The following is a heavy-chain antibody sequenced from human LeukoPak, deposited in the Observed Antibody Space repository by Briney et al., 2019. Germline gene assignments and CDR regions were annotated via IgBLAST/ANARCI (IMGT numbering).Heavy chain of an antibody. V-gene: IGHV1-58*01. Sequence: SVKVSCKASVFTFTSSAVQWVRQARGQRLEWIGWIVVGSGNTNYAQKFQERVTITRDMSTSTAYMELSSLRSEDTAVYYCAAERLRYFDWLLYSPYYYGMDVWGKGTTVTVSS. CDR2: IVVGSGNT. J-gene: IGHJ6*04. CDR1: VFTFTSSA. D-gene: IGHD3-9*01. CDR3: AAERLRYFDWLLYSPYYYGMDV.